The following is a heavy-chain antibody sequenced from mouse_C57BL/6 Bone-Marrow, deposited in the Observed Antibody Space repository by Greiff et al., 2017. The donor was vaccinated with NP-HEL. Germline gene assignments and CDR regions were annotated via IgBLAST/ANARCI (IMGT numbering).Heavy chain of an antibody. V-gene: IGHV5-6*01. Sequence: EVQLVESGGDLVKPGGSLKLSCAASGFTFSSYGMSWVRQTPDKRLEWVATISSGGSYTYYPDSVQGRFTISRDNAKNTLYLQMSSLKSEDTAMYYCARLRIAYWGQGTLVTVSA. J-gene: IGHJ3*01. CDR1: GFTFSSYG. CDR3: ARLRIAY. CDR2: ISSGGSYT.